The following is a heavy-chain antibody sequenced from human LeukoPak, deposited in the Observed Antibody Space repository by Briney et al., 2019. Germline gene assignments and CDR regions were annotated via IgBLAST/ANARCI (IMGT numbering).Heavy chain of an antibody. V-gene: IGHV1-2*02. D-gene: IGHD2-21*02. CDR1: GYTFTGYY. CDR3: ARDSRPYCGGDCYNDY. Sequence: ASVKVSCKASGYTFTGYYMHWVRQAPGQGLEWMGWISPTSGGTNYAQKLQGRVTMTTDTSTSTAYMELRSLRSDDTAVYYCARDSRPYCGGDCYNDYWGQGTLVTVSS. CDR2: ISPTSGGT. J-gene: IGHJ4*02.